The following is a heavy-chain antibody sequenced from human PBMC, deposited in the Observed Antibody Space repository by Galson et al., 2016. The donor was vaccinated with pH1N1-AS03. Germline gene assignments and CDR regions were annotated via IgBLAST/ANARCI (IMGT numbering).Heavy chain of an antibody. D-gene: IGHD2/OR15-2a*01. CDR1: GFTFSTYW. J-gene: IGHJ6*02. Sequence: SLRLSCAASGFTFSTYWMSWVRQAPGKGLEWVANLRQDQSQTYYLDSVKGRFTISRDNAKNSLSLQMDSLRAEDTAIYYCARLGYCDNTTCFLGMDVWGQGTSVIVSS. V-gene: IGHV3-7*01. CDR2: LRQDQSQT. CDR3: ARLGYCDNTTCFLGMDV.